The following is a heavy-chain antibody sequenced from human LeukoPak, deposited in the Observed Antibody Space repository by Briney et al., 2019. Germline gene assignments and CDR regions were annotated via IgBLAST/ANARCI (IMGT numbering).Heavy chain of an antibody. CDR2: MNEYGSEK. D-gene: IGHD2-2*01. CDR3: ARVLYGSRVNVIDS. J-gene: IGHJ4*02. V-gene: IGHV3-7*01. Sequence: PGGSLRLSCAASGFTFSNYWINWVRQAPGKGLEWVANMNEYGSEKYYVDSVRGRFTISRDNAENSLFLYMNSLRVEDTAVYRCARVLYGSRVNVIDSWGQGTLVTVSS. CDR1: GFTFSNYW.